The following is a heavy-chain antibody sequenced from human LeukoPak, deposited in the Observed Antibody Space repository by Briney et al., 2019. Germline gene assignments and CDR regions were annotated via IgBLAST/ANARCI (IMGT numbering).Heavy chain of an antibody. CDR2: ISGSGGST. J-gene: IGHJ4*02. CDR3: ASDQAAAGHGY. D-gene: IGHD6-13*01. V-gene: IGHV3-23*01. Sequence: GGSLRLSCAASGFTFSSYAMSWVRQAPGKGLEWVSAISGSGGSTYYADSVKGRFTISRANSKNTMYLQMNSLRAEDTAVYYCASDQAAAGHGYWGQGTLVTVSS. CDR1: GFTFSSYA.